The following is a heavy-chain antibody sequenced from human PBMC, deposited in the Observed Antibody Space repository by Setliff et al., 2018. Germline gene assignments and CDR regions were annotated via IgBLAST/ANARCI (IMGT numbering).Heavy chain of an antibody. J-gene: IGHJ4*02. V-gene: IGHV1-3*04. CDR1: GYTFSANA. CDR3: AGGSRGFDY. CDR2: IYTDNGNT. Sequence: ASVTVSCKACGYTFSANAIHWVCQAPGQRLEWMGFIYTDNGNTKYSKNFQDRVAITRDTSASTAYMELSSLTSEDTAVYFCAGGSRGFDYWGQGALVTVSS.